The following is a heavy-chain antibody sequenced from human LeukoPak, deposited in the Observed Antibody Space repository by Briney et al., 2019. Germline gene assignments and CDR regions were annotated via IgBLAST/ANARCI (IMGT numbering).Heavy chain of an antibody. J-gene: IGHJ5*02. V-gene: IGHV4-59*08. CDR3: ARLRGYLTPTAT. D-gene: IGHD3-10*01. CDR1: GGSISSYY. CDR2: IYYSGST. Sequence: SETLSLTCTVSGGSISSYYWSWIRQPPGKGLEWIGYIYYSGSTNYNPSLKSRVTISVDTSKNQFSLKLSSVTAADTAVYYCARLRGYLTPTATWGQGTLVTVSS.